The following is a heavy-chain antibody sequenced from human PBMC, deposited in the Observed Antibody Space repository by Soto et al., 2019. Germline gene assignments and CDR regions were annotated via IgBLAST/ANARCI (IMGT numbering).Heavy chain of an antibody. CDR1: GYTFTSYW. CDR2: IYPGDSDA. Sequence: LGESLKMSCNASGYTFTSYWIGWVRQMPGKGLEWMGFIYPGDSDARYSPSFEGQVTISVDNAINTAYLRWNSLKASDTATYYCARQPDYNILTGYLYYFDYWGQGTPFTVSS. D-gene: IGHD3-9*01. J-gene: IGHJ4*02. V-gene: IGHV5-51*01. CDR3: ARQPDYNILTGYLYYFDY.